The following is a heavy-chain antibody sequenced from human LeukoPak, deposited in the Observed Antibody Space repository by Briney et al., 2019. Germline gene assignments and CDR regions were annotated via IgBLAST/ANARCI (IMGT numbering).Heavy chain of an antibody. CDR1: GFTFSSYE. V-gene: IGHV3-48*03. J-gene: IGHJ4*02. Sequence: GGSLRLSCAACGFTFSSYEMNWVRQAPGKGLEWVSYISSSGSTIYYADSVKGRFTISRDNAKNSLYLQMNSLSAEDTAVYYCARGRTYYDISARGYFDYWGQGTLVTVSS. CDR2: ISSSGSTI. D-gene: IGHD3-9*01. CDR3: ARGRTYYDISARGYFDY.